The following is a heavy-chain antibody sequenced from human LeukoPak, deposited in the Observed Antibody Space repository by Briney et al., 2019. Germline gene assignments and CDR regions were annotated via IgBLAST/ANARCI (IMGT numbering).Heavy chain of an antibody. J-gene: IGHJ4*02. CDR3: ARGLPVTSSFYFDY. CDR2: RHHSGST. D-gene: IGHD2-21*02. CDR1: GGSINTYF. Sequence: PSETLSLTCSVSGGSINTYFWSWSRQTPGKGLEWIGYRHHSGSTDYNPSLKSRVTTSLDPSKSQFSLRLTSLTSADTAVYFCARGLPVTSSFYFDYWGQGTLVTVSS. V-gene: IGHV4-59*01.